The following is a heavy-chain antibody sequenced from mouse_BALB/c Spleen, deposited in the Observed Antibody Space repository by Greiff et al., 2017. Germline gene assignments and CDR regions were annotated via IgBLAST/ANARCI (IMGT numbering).Heavy chain of an antibody. CDR2: IDPETGGT. CDR3: ASSYDGYYGFDY. D-gene: IGHD2-3*01. CDR1: GYTFTDYE. V-gene: IGHV1-15*01. J-gene: IGHJ2*01. Sequence: VQLQQSGAELVRPGASVTLSCKASGYTFTDYEMHWVKQTPVHGLEWIGAIDPETGGTAYNQKFKGKATLTADKSSSTAYMQFSSLTTEDSAIYYCASSYDGYYGFDYWGQGTTLTVSS.